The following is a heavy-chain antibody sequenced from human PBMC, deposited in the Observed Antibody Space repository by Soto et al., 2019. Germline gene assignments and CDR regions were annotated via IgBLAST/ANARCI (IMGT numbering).Heavy chain of an antibody. CDR1: GYTFTAYY. V-gene: IGHV1-2*02. CDR3: ARDRPSDY. CDR2: INPNTGDT. Sequence: QVQLVQSGAEVKKPGASLKVSCKASGYTFTAYYMHWVRQAPGQGLEWMGWINPNTGDTKIAQKFQGRVTMTRDSSIRAAYLDVSSLESDDTDVYYCARDRPSDYWGQGTRVTVSS. J-gene: IGHJ4*02.